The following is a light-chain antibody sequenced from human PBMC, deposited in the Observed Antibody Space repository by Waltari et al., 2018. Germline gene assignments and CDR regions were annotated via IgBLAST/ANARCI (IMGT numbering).Light chain of an antibody. CDR2: GAA. J-gene: IGKJ1*01. CDR3: QQYGSSAWT. V-gene: IGKV3-20*01. CDR1: QSVSSSY. Sequence: EIVLTQSPGTLSLSPGERATLSCRASQSVSSSYLAWYQQKPGQAARVLMYGAASRATGIPDRCSGSGSGTDFTLTISRLEPEDFAVYYCQQYGSSAWTFGQGTKVEIK.